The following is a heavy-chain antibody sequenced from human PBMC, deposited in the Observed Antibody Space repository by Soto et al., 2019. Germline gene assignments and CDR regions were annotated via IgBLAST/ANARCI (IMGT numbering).Heavy chain of an antibody. J-gene: IGHJ3*02. Sequence: QVQLVQSGAEVKKPGSSVKVSCKASGGTFSSYTISWVRQAPGQGLEWMGRIIPILCIANYAQKFQGRVTITADKPTSTAYMELSSPRSEDTAVYYCARAGIVVVPAASDDAFDIWGQGTMVTVSS. CDR1: GGTFSSYT. V-gene: IGHV1-69*02. D-gene: IGHD2-2*01. CDR3: ARAGIVVVPAASDDAFDI. CDR2: IIPILCIA.